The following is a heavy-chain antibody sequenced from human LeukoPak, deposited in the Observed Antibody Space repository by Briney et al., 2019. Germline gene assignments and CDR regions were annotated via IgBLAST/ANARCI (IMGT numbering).Heavy chain of an antibody. J-gene: IGHJ6*02. CDR2: ILRGGST. D-gene: IGHD3-3*01. Sequence: SQTMSLTCPVSGGSISSGGYAWSWLRQPPGKGLEWIGYILRGGSTYYTPSLKSRVTISVDRSKNQCSLKLSSVTAADTAVYYCARGFSGSGNKSYYYGMDVWGQGTTVTVSS. V-gene: IGHV4-30-2*01. CDR3: ARGFSGSGNKSYYYGMDV. CDR1: GGSISSGGYA.